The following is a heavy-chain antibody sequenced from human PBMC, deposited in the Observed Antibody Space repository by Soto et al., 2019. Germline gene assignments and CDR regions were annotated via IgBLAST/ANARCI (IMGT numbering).Heavy chain of an antibody. V-gene: IGHV3-13*05. Sequence: PGGSLRLSCAASGFTFSSYDMHWVRQATGKGLEWVSAIGTAGDPYYPGSVKGRFTISRENAKNSLYLQMNSLRAGDTAVYYCARARIAARNGSYYYYYGMGVWGQGTTVTVSS. J-gene: IGHJ6*02. CDR3: ARARIAARNGSYYYYYGMGV. CDR1: GFTFSSYD. D-gene: IGHD6-6*01. CDR2: IGTAGDP.